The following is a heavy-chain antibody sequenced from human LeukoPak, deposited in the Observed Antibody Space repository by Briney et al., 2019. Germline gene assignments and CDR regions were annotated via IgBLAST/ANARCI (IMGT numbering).Heavy chain of an antibody. D-gene: IGHD6-19*01. V-gene: IGHV3-30-3*01. Sequence: GGSLRLSCAASGFTFSSYAMHWVRQAPGKGLEWVAVISYDGSNKYYADSVKGRFTISRDNSKNTLYLQMNSLRAEDTAVYYCAKEPRTYSSGWYSDYWGQGTLVTVSS. J-gene: IGHJ4*02. CDR3: AKEPRTYSSGWYSDY. CDR2: ISYDGSNK. CDR1: GFTFSSYA.